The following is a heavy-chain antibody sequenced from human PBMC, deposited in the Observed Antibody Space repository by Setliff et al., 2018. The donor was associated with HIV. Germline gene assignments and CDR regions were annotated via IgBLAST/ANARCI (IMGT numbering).Heavy chain of an antibody. CDR3: ATGLTMTLDY. CDR1: GESFSAYF. D-gene: IGHD7-27*01. CDR2: INHSGNT. V-gene: IGHV4-34*01. Sequence: SETLSLTCAVYGESFSAYFWNWIRQPPGKGLEWIGEINHSGNTNYNPSLKSRVTISVDTSKNQFSLKLNSVTAADTAVYYCATGLTMTLDYWGQGSLVTVSS. J-gene: IGHJ4*02.